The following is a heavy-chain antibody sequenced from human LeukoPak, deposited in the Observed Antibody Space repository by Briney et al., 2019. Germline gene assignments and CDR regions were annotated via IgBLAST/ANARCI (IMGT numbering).Heavy chain of an antibody. CDR2: INHSGST. Sequence: PSETLSLICAVYGGSFSGYYWSWIRQPPGKGLEWIGEINHSGSTNYNPSLKSRVTVSVDTSKNQFSLKLSSVTAADTAVYYCARGGSYYDFWSGNYYGMDVWGQGTTVTVSS. CDR3: ARGGSYYDFWSGNYYGMDV. D-gene: IGHD3-3*01. V-gene: IGHV4-34*01. J-gene: IGHJ6*02. CDR1: GGSFSGYY.